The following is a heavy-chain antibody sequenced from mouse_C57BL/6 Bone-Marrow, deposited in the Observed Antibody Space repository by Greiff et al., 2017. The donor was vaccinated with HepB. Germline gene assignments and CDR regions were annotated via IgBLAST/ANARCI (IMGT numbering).Heavy chain of an antibody. V-gene: IGHV5-2*01. Sequence: DVKLMESGGGLVQPGESLKLSCESNEYEFPSHDMSWVRKTPEKRLELVAAINSDGGSTYYPDTMERRFIISRDNTKKTLYLQMSSLRSEDTALYYCARIRYYYAMDYWGQGTSVTVSS. J-gene: IGHJ4*01. D-gene: IGHD1-1*01. CDR1: EYEFPSHD. CDR2: INSDGGST. CDR3: ARIRYYYAMDY.